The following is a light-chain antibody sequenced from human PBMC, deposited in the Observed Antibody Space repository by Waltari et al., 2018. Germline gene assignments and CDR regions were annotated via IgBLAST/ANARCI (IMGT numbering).Light chain of an antibody. Sequence: QSVVDRDRNNYVQWFKQRTGQAPRSLSYKVANRESGVTDRFSGSGSGTDFTLKISRVEAEDVGVYYCMQGTDGPYTFGQGNRLDIK. CDR3: MQGTDGPYT. J-gene: IGKJ2*01. V-gene: IGKV2-30*01. CDR2: KVA. CDR1: QSVVDRDRNNY.